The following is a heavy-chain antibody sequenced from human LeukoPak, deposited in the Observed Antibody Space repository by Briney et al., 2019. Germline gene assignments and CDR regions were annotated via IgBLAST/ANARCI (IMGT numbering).Heavy chain of an antibody. D-gene: IGHD2-2*01. CDR3: AKATQAYPDY. Sequence: GGSLRLSCAASGFTFSSDSMNWVRQAPGKGLEWVAVISYDGSNKYYADSVKGRFTISRDNSKNTLYLQMNSLRAEDTAMYYCAKATQAYPDYWGQGTLVTVSS. CDR1: GFTFSSDS. V-gene: IGHV3-30*18. CDR2: ISYDGSNK. J-gene: IGHJ4*02.